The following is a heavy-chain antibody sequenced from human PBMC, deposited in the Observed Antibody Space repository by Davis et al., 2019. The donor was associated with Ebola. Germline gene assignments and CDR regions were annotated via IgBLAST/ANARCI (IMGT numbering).Heavy chain of an antibody. J-gene: IGHJ2*01. V-gene: IGHV4-59*11. D-gene: IGHD4-17*01. CDR3: ARMPTVTADHWYFDL. CDR2: IHYSGST. Sequence: SNPLSLTCTVSGGSISSHSWTWIRQPPRKGLEWSGHIHYSGSTHYNPSLKSRVTTSVDTSKNQFSLSLSSVTAADTAVYYCARMPTVTADHWYFDLWGRGTLVAVSS. CDR1: GGSISSHS.